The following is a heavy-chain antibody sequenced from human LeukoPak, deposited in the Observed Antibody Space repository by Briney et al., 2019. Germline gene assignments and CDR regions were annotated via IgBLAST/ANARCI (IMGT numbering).Heavy chain of an antibody. Sequence: GGSLRLSCAASGFTVSSNYMSWVRQAPGKGLEWVSVIYSGGSTYYADSVKGRFTISRDNSKNTLYLQMNSLRAEDAAVYYCARDLARAAAGAGYMDVWGKGTTVTVSS. V-gene: IGHV3-53*01. CDR1: GFTVSSNY. CDR2: IYSGGST. CDR3: ARDLARAAAGAGYMDV. D-gene: IGHD6-13*01. J-gene: IGHJ6*03.